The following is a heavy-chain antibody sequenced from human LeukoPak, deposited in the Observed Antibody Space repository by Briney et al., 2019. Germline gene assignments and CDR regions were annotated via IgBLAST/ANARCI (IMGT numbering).Heavy chain of an antibody. D-gene: IGHD3-22*01. J-gene: IGHJ5*02. Sequence: ASVKVSCKASGYTFTGYYMHWVRQAPGQGLEWMGWINPKSGGTNYAQKFQGRVTMTRDTSISTAYMELSRLRSDDTAVYYCARGVLAGYDSSGYRFYNLFDPWGQGTLVTVSS. CDR2: INPKSGGT. V-gene: IGHV1-2*02. CDR1: GYTFTGYY. CDR3: ARGVLAGYDSSGYRFYNLFDP.